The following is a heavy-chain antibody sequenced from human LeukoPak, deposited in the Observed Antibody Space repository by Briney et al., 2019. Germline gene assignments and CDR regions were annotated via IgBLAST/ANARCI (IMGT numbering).Heavy chain of an antibody. Sequence: ASVKVSCKASGYTFTSYGISWVRQAPGQGLEWMGWISAYDGNTNYAQKLQGRVTMATDTSTSTAYMELRSLRSDDTAVYYCARWLQLQGDTFDIWGQGTMVTVSS. D-gene: IGHD5-24*01. CDR3: ARWLQLQGDTFDI. CDR2: ISAYDGNT. J-gene: IGHJ3*02. CDR1: GYTFTSYG. V-gene: IGHV1-18*01.